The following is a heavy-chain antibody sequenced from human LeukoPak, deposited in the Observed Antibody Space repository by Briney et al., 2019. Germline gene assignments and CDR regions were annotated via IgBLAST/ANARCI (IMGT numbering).Heavy chain of an antibody. Sequence: GGSLRLSCAASEFTFSYAWMNWVRQAPGKGLERVSYISSSGSTIYYAGSVKGRSTISRDNAKNSLYLQMNSLRAEDTAVYYCARESEGGWVDYWGQGTLVTVSS. CDR1: EFTFSYAW. V-gene: IGHV3-48*04. J-gene: IGHJ4*02. CDR2: ISSSGSTI. CDR3: ARESEGGWVDY. D-gene: IGHD6-19*01.